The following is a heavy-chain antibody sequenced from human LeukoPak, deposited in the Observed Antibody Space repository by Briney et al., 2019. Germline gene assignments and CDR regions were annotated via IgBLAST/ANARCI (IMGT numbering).Heavy chain of an antibody. D-gene: IGHD1-1*01. CDR1: GFTFSSYS. Sequence: GGSLRLSCAASGFTFSSYSMNWVRQAPGKGLEWVSSISSSSSYIYYADSVKGRFTVSRDNAKNSLYLQMNSLRAEDTAVYYCARDRLERHFWFDPWGQGTLVTVSS. CDR3: ARDRLERHFWFDP. V-gene: IGHV3-21*01. CDR2: ISSSSSYI. J-gene: IGHJ5*02.